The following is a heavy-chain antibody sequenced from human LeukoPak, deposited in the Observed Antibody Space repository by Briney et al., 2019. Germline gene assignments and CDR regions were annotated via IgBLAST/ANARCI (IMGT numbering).Heavy chain of an antibody. CDR3: AREYAYYFDY. D-gene: IGHD2-2*01. V-gene: IGHV4-34*01. CDR2: INHSGST. CDR1: GGSFSGYY. Sequence: SETLSLTCAVYGGSFSGYYWSWIRQPPGKGLEWIGEINHSGSTNYNPSLKSRVTISVDTSKNQFSLKLSSVTAADTAVYYCAREYAYYFDYWGQGTLVTVSS. J-gene: IGHJ4*02.